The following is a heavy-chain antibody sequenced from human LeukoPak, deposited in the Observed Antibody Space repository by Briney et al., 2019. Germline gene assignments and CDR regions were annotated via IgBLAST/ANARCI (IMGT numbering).Heavy chain of an antibody. Sequence: GGSLRLSCAASGFTFSSYAMSWVRQAPGKGLEWVSAISGSGGSTYYADSVKGRFTISRDNSKNTLYLQMNSLRAEDTAVYYCAKDSLSRLLRFLEWPHWGQGTLVTVSS. J-gene: IGHJ4*02. D-gene: IGHD3-3*01. CDR2: ISGSGGST. CDR1: GFTFSSYA. V-gene: IGHV3-23*01. CDR3: AKDSLSRLLRFLEWPH.